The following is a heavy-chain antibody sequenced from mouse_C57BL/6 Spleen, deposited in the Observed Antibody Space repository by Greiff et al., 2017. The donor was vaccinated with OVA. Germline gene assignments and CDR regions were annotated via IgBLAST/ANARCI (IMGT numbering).Heavy chain of an antibody. Sequence: EVKLVESGGGLVKPGGSLKLSCAASGFTFSSYAMSWVRQTPEKRLEWVATISDGGSYTYYPDNVKGRLTISRDNAKNNLYLQMSHLKSEDTAMYYCARDPPPYGNYYFDYWGQGTTLTVSS. V-gene: IGHV5-4*01. CDR1: GFTFSSYA. D-gene: IGHD2-1*01. J-gene: IGHJ2*01. CDR3: ARDPPPYGNYYFDY. CDR2: ISDGGSYT.